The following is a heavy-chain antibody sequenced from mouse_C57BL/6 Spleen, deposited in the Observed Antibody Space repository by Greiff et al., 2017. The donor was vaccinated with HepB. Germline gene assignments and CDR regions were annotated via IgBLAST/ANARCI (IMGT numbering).Heavy chain of an antibody. D-gene: IGHD1-1*01. CDR2: INPYNGGT. CDR3: ARSGGSSSLFDY. J-gene: IGHJ2*01. Sequence: VQLQQSGPVLVKPGASVKMSCKASGYTFTDYYMNWVKQSHGKSLEWIGVINPYNGGTSYNQKFKGKATLTVDKSSSTAYMELNSLTSEDSAVYYCARSGGSSSLFDYWGQGTTLTVSS. CDR1: GYTFTDYY. V-gene: IGHV1-19*01.